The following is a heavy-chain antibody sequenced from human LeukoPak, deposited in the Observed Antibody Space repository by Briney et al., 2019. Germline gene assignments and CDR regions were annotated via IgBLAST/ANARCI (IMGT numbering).Heavy chain of an antibody. Sequence: HGESLKMSCKGSVYRSTSYSIGCVRPMPAKGLDWIGTTYPADSDTRYSPSFQGQVTISADNPIRTPYLQSSSRKASDTAMYCCARHFPTLDYWGQGTLVTVSS. V-gene: IGHV5-51*01. CDR1: VYRSTSYS. J-gene: IGHJ4*02. CDR2: TYPADSDT. CDR3: ARHFPTLDY.